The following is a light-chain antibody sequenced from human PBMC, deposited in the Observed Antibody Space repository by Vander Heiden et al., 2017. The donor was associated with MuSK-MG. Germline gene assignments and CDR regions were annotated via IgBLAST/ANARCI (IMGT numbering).Light chain of an antibody. CDR3: QQSYRNPFD. Sequence: DTPMTQSPSSLSASIGDRVTITCRASQKIGTYLNWYQQKPGKAPKLLIYSIFSLQSGVPSRFSGSGSGTEFTLTISSLQPEDAATYFCQQSYRNPFDFGPGTTLEIQ. J-gene: IGKJ2*01. CDR1: QKIGTY. CDR2: SIF. V-gene: IGKV1-39*01.